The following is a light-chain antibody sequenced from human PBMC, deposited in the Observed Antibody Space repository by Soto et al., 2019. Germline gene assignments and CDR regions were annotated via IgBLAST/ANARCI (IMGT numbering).Light chain of an antibody. J-gene: IGLJ2*01. CDR2: EGT. Sequence: QSALTQPASVSGSPGQSITISCTRANSDVGPYKLVAWYQQRPDKAPKLIIYEGTKRPSGVSSRFSASQSGTTASLTISGLQADDEADYYCCSYAASDLIFGGGTKLTVL. V-gene: IGLV2-23*01. CDR3: CSYAASDLI. CDR1: NSDVGPYKL.